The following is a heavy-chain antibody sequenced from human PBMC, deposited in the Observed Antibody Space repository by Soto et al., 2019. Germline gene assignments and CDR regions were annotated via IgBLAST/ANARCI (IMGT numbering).Heavy chain of an antibody. V-gene: IGHV3-33*01. Sequence: GGSLRLSCAASGFTFSSYGMHGVRHAPGKRLEWVAVIWYDGSNKDYADSVRGRFTISRDNSKNTLYLQMNSLRAEDKAVYYCARGMHPGGWFETWGPGALVKASS. J-gene: IGHJ5*02. CDR1: GFTFSSYG. D-gene: IGHD3-10*01. CDR2: IWYDGSNK. CDR3: ARGMHPGGWFET.